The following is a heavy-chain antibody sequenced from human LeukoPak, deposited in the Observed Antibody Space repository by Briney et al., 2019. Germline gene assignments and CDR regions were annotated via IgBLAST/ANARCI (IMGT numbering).Heavy chain of an antibody. J-gene: IGHJ4*02. CDR2: IYYSGST. CDR1: GGSISSYY. V-gene: IGHV4-59*01. CDR3: AGEFAY. Sequence: SETLSLTCTVSGGSISSYYWSWIRQPPGKGLEWIGYIYYSGSTNYNPSLKSRVTISVDTSKNQFSLKLSSVTAADTAVYYCAGEFAYWGQGTLVTVSS.